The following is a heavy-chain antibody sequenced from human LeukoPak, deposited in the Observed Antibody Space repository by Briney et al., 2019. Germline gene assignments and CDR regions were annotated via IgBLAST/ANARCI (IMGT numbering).Heavy chain of an antibody. J-gene: IGHJ6*02. V-gene: IGHV1-2*06. CDR1: GYTFTGYY. Sequence: ASVKVSCKASGYTFTGYYMHWVRQAPGQGLEWMGRINPNSGGTNYAQKFQGRVTMTRDTSISTAYMELSRLRSDDTAVYYCARVTGDYYYYGMDVWGQGTTVTVSS. CDR2: INPNSGGT. CDR3: ARVTGDYYYYGMDV. D-gene: IGHD3-10*01.